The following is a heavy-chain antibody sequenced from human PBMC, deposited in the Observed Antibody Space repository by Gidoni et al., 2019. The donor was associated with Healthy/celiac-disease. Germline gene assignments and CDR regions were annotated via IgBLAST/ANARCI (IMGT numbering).Heavy chain of an antibody. J-gene: IGHJ4*02. Sequence: QVQLVESGGGVVPPGRSLRLSCAASGFPFRSYAMHWVRQAPGKGLEWVAVISYEGSNKYYADSVKGRFTISRDNSKNTLYLQMNSLRAEDTAVYYCARGFGFTVTMGFDYWGQGTLVTVSS. D-gene: IGHD4-17*01. CDR3: ARGFGFTVTMGFDY. V-gene: IGHV3-30-3*01. CDR2: ISYEGSNK. CDR1: GFPFRSYA.